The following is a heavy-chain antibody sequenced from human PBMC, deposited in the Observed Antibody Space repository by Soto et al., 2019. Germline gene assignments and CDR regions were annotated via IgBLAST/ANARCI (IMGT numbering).Heavy chain of an antibody. CDR3: ATRRDASYYYYGMDV. D-gene: IGHD2-2*01. Sequence: GGSLRLSCAASGFTFSSYAMHWVRQAPGKGLEWVAVISYDGSNKYYADSVKGRFTISRDNSKNTLYLQMNSLRAEDTAVYYCATRRDASYYYYGMDVWGQGTTVTVSS. V-gene: IGHV3-30-3*01. J-gene: IGHJ6*02. CDR1: GFTFSSYA. CDR2: ISYDGSNK.